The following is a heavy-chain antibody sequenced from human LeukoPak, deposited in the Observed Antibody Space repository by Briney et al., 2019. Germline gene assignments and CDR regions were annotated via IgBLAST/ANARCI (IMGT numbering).Heavy chain of an antibody. CDR3: ARALGYCSGGSCYYGNFDY. CDR2: ISSSGSTI. CDR1: GFTFSSYE. J-gene: IGHJ4*02. Sequence: QPGGSLRLSCAASGFTFSSYEMNWVRQAPGKGLEWVSHISSSGSTIYYADSVKGRFTISRDNAKNSLYLQMNSLRAEDTAVYYCARALGYCSGGSCYYGNFDYWGQGTLVTVSS. D-gene: IGHD2-15*01. V-gene: IGHV3-48*03.